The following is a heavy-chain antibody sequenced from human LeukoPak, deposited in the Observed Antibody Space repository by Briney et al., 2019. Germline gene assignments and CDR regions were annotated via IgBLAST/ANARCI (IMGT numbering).Heavy chain of an antibody. Sequence: GGSLRLSCAASGFTVSTNYMSWVRQAPGKGLEWVSVIYSGGSTYYADSVKGRFTISRDNSKNTLYLQMNSLRDDDTAVYYCARDRRDILTGYYFDYWGQGTLVTVSS. V-gene: IGHV3-66*01. CDR2: IYSGGST. D-gene: IGHD3-9*01. CDR1: GFTVSTNY. J-gene: IGHJ4*02. CDR3: ARDRRDILTGYYFDY.